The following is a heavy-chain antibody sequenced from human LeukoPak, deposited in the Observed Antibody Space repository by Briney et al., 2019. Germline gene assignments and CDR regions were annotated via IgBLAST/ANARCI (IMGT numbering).Heavy chain of an antibody. CDR2: IYWDDDK. J-gene: IGHJ3*02. CDR1: GFSLSTSGVG. V-gene: IGHV2-5*02. D-gene: IGHD2-15*01. CDR3: AHRSYVRYCSGGSCYPDAFDI. Sequence: SGPTLVKPTQTLTLTCTFSGFSLSTSGVGVGWIRQPPGKALEWLALIYWDDDKRYSPSLKSRLTITKDTSKNQVVLTMTNMDPVDTATYYCAHRSYVRYCSGGSCYPDAFDIWGQGTMVTVSS.